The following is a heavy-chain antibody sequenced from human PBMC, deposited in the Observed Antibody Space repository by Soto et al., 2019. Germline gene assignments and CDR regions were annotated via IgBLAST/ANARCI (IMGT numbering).Heavy chain of an antibody. D-gene: IGHD2-15*01. CDR2: IIPILGIA. CDR3: ARSRANVVVVAVRYFDY. CDR1: GGTFSSYT. V-gene: IGHV1-69*02. J-gene: IGHJ4*02. Sequence: SVKVSCKASGGTFSSYTISWVRQAPGQGLEWMGRIIPILGIANYAQKFQGRVTITADKSTSTAYMELSSLRSEDTAVYYCARSRANVVVVAVRYFDYWGQGTLVTVSS.